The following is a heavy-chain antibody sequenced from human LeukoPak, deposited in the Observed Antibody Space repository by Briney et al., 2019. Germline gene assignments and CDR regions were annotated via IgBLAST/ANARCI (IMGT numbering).Heavy chain of an antibody. J-gene: IGHJ4*02. CDR3: AKTFEGSGSYDY. CDR1: GFTFDDYA. Sequence: GGSLRLSCAASGFTFDDYAMHWVRQAPGKGLEWVSGISWNSGSIGYADSVKGRFTISRDNAKNSLYLQMNSLRAEDTALYYCAKTFEGSGSYDYWGQGTLVTVSS. D-gene: IGHD3-10*01. CDR2: ISWNSGSI. V-gene: IGHV3-9*01.